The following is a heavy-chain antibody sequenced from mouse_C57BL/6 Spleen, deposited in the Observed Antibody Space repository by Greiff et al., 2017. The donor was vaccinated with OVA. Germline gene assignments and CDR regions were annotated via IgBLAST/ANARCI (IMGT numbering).Heavy chain of an antibody. D-gene: IGHD2-3*01. J-gene: IGHJ4*01. CDR2: IRNKANGYTT. V-gene: IGHV7-3*01. CDR3: ARGGWLLRNAMDY. Sequence: EVQGVESGGGLVQPGGSLSLSCAASGFTFTDYYMSWVRQPPGKALEWLGFIRNKANGYTTEYSASVKGRFTISRDNSQSILYLQMNALRAEDSATYYCARGGWLLRNAMDYWGQGTSVTVSS. CDR1: GFTFTDYY.